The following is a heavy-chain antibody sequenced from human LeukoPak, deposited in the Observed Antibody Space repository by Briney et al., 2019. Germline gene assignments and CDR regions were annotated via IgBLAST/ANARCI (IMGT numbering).Heavy chain of an antibody. CDR1: GFTFSDYY. V-gene: IGHV3-11*01. CDR2: VSSSGSTI. CDR3: ARRHDYFDY. Sequence: PGGSLRLSCAASGFTFSDYYMSWIRQAPGKGLEWISYVSSSGSTIYYIDSVKGRFTMSRDNAKNSLYLQMTSLRAEDTAIYYCARRHDYFDYWGQGTLVTVSS. J-gene: IGHJ4*02. D-gene: IGHD3-3*01.